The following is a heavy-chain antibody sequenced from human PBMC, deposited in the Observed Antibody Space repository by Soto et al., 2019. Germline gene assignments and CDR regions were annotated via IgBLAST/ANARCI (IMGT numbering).Heavy chain of an antibody. CDR1: GFIFSSYA. D-gene: IGHD3-22*01. Sequence: EGQLLQSGRVLVQPGGSLRLSCTGAGFIFSSYAMSWVRQAPGKGLEWILGLNGGGSNTLYADSVKGRFTISIDNFKNTLYLQMNSLRAEDTAVYYCAKDKDGVITRSHFDYWGQGNLVTVSS. V-gene: IGHV3-23*01. J-gene: IGHJ4*02. CDR3: AKDKDGVITRSHFDY. CDR2: LNGGGSNT.